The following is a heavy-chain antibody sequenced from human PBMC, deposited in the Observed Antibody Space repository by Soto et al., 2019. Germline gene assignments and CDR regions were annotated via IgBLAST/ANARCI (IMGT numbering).Heavy chain of an antibody. D-gene: IGHD6-6*01. V-gene: IGHV4-34*01. CDR3: ARVERDSSSIYYYYGMDV. CDR2: INHSGST. J-gene: IGHJ6*02. CDR1: GGSFSGYY. Sequence: QVQLQQWGAGLLKPSETLSLTCAVYGGSFSGYYWSWIRQPPGKGLEWIGEINHSGSTNYNPSLKSRVTISVDTSKNQFSLKLSSVTAADTAVYYCARVERDSSSIYYYYGMDVWGQGTTVTVSS.